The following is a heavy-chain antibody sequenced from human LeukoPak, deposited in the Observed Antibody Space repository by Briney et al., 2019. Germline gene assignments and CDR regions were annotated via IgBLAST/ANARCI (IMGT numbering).Heavy chain of an antibody. CDR3: ARPPPRLVVRGEEYFDY. J-gene: IGHJ4*02. CDR2: IIPIFGTA. D-gene: IGHD3-10*01. Sequence: SVKVSCKASGGTFSSYAISWVRQAPGQGLEWMGGIIPIFGTANYAQKFQGRVTITTDESTSTAYMELSSLRSDDTAVYYCARPPPRLVVRGEEYFDYWGQGTLVTVSS. V-gene: IGHV1-69*05. CDR1: GGTFSSYA.